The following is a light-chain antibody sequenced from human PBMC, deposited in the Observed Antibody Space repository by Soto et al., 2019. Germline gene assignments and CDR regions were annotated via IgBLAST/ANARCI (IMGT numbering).Light chain of an antibody. V-gene: IGLV7-46*01. Sequence: QSVGTQEPSLTVSPGGTVTLTCGSSTGAVTNGHYPYWFQQKPGQAPRTLIYDTTNRHSWTPARFSGSLLGGKAALTLSGAQPEDEAEYYCLLSYNGPYVFGTGTKVNVL. J-gene: IGLJ1*01. CDR3: LLSYNGPYV. CDR1: TGAVTNGHY. CDR2: DTT.